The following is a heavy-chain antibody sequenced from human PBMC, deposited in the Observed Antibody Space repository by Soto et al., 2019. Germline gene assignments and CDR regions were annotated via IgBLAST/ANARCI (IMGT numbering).Heavy chain of an antibody. CDR1: GYTFTSYG. V-gene: IGHV1-18*01. CDR2: ISAYNGNT. CDR3: AGGYSYGYLGMDV. Sequence: ASVKVSCKASGYTFTSYGISWVRQAPGQGLEWMGWISAYNGNTNYAQKLQGRVTMTTDTSTSTAYLELRSLRPDDTALYYCAGGYSYGYLGMDVWGQGTTVTVSS. D-gene: IGHD5-18*01. J-gene: IGHJ6*02.